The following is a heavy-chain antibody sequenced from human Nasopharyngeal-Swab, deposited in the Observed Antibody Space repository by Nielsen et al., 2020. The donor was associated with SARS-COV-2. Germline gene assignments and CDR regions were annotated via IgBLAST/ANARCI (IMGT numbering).Heavy chain of an antibody. CDR2: ISSSGSTI. J-gene: IGHJ4*02. CDR1: GFTFSDYY. V-gene: IGHV3-11*01. D-gene: IGHD3-16*02. CDR3: AREGRYYDYVWGSYRPGGFDY. Sequence: GESLKISCAASGFTFSDYYMSWIRQAPGEGLEWVSYISSSGSTIYYADSVKGRFTISRDNAKNSLYLQMNSLRAEDTAAYYCAREGRYYDYVWGSYRPGGFDYWGQGTLVTVSS.